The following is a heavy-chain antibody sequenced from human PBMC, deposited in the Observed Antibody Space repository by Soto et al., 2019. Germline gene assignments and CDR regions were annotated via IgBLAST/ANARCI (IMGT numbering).Heavy chain of an antibody. CDR2: ISYDGSSK. CDR3: AKDVVLGVSYYYGMDV. D-gene: IGHD3-10*01. Sequence: QVQLVESGGGVVHPGRSLRLSCAASGFTFSNTNMHWVRQAPGKGLEWVAVISYDGSSKHYSDSVMGRFTVSSDNSKNTLYLQMDSLGTEDTAVYYCAKDVVLGVSYYYGMDVWGQGTTVTVSS. J-gene: IGHJ6*02. V-gene: IGHV3-30*18. CDR1: GFTFSNTN.